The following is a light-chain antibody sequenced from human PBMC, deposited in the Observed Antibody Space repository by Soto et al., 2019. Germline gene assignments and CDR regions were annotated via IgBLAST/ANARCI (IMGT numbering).Light chain of an antibody. CDR1: SSDVGGYNY. J-gene: IGLJ1*01. V-gene: IGLV2-14*01. CDR2: GVS. CDR3: SSYTSSSTLPWV. Sequence: QSVLTQPASVSGSPGQSITISCTGTSSDVGGYNYVSWYQQHPGKAPKLMIYGVSNRPSGVSNRFSGSKSGNTASLTISGLQAEDEADYYCSSYTSSSTLPWVFGTGTKVTVL.